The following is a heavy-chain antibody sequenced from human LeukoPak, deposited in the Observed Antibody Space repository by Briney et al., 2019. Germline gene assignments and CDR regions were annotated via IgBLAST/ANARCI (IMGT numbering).Heavy chain of an antibody. Sequence: SETLSLTCTVSGYSISSGYYWGWIRQPPGKGLEWIGSVYHGGSTYYNPSLKSRVTISVDTSKNQFSLKLSSVTAADTAVYYCASFRGERWLLFDYWGQGTLVTVSS. CDR3: ASFRGERWLLFDY. CDR1: GYSISSGYY. D-gene: IGHD5-24*01. V-gene: IGHV4-38-2*02. CDR2: VYHGGST. J-gene: IGHJ4*02.